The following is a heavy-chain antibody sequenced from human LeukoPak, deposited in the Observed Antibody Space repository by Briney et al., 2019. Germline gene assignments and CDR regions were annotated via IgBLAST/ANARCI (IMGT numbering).Heavy chain of an antibody. CDR2: IIPIFGTA. V-gene: IGHV1-69*05. CDR3: ARGQADTAMVGYWFDP. J-gene: IGHJ5*02. CDR1: GGTFSSYA. Sequence: VASVKVSCKASGGTFSSYAISWVRQAPGQGLEWMGGIIPIFGTANYAQKFQGRVTITRNTSISTAYMELSSLRSEDTAVYYCARGQADTAMVGYWFDPWGQGTLVTVSS. D-gene: IGHD5-18*01.